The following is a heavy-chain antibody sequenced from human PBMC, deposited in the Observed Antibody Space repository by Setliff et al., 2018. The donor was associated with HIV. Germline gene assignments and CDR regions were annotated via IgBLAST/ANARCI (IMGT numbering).Heavy chain of an antibody. V-gene: IGHV4-34*01. CDR1: NASFGDYY. CDR3: AGRAYGPLEH. CDR2: INQSGST. Sequence: SETLSLTCAVYNASFGDYYRGWIRQAPGKGLEWIGEINQSGSTNYNSSLRSRVTMSINLSMNQFSLKLTSVTAADTAVYYCAGRAYGPLEHWGQGNQVTVSS. J-gene: IGHJ4*02. D-gene: IGHD4-17*01.